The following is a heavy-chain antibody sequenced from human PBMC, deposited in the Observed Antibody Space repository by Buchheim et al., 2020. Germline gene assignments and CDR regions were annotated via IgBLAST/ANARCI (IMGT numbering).Heavy chain of an antibody. CDR3: AREPVAVTATLNWFDP. CDR1: GGSFSGYY. D-gene: IGHD2-21*02. V-gene: IGHV4-34*01. CDR2: LNHRGTT. Sequence: QVQLQQWGAGLLKPSETLSLTCAVSGGSFSGYYYNWIRQPPGKGLEWIGSLNHRGTTYYNPSLKNRVTISADVSKKHMSRELRSVTAADTAVYYCAREPVAVTATLNWFDPWGQGTL. J-gene: IGHJ5*02.